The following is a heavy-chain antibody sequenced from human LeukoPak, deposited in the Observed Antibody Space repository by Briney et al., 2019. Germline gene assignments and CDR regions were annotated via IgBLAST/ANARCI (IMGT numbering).Heavy chain of an antibody. J-gene: IGHJ5*02. D-gene: IGHD2-2*01. CDR1: GFTFDDYA. CDR2: ISWNSGSI. CDR3: AKGKCSSTSCYAFDP. Sequence: GRSLRLSCAASGFTFDDYAMHWVRQAPGKGLEWVSGISWNSGSIGYADSVKGRFTISRDNAKNSLYLQMNSLRAEDTALYYCAKGKCSSTSCYAFDPWGQGTLVTVSS. V-gene: IGHV3-9*01.